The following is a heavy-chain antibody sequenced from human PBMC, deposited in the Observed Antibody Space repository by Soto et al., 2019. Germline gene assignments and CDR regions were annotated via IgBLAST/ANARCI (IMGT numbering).Heavy chain of an antibody. CDR3: AREGEYCSGGSCNSHYYYGMDV. J-gene: IGHJ6*02. Sequence: ALVKLSCKASGYTFTSDVISWVRQAPGQGLEWMGWISAYNGNTNYAQKFQDRVTMTTDTSTSTAYMEVRSLRSDDTAVYYCAREGEYCSGGSCNSHYYYGMDVWGHGTTVTVSS. D-gene: IGHD2-15*01. V-gene: IGHV1-18*01. CDR2: ISAYNGNT. CDR1: GYTFTSDV.